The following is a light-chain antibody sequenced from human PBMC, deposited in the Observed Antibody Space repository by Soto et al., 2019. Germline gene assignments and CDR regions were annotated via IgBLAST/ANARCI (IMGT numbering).Light chain of an antibody. CDR2: DVN. CDR3: SSYTGSSTFV. Sequence: QSALTQPASVSGSPGQSITISCTGTSSDVGGYDYVSWYQQLPGKAPKLLIYDVNNRPSGVSHRFSGSKSGNTASLTISGLQAEDEADYYCSSYTGSSTFVFETGTKVTVL. V-gene: IGLV2-14*01. CDR1: SSDVGGYDY. J-gene: IGLJ1*01.